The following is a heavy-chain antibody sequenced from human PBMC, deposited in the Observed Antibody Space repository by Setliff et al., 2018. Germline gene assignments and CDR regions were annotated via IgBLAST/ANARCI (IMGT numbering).Heavy chain of an antibody. CDR1: GGSISSYY. J-gene: IGHJ5*02. CDR2: IYYSGST. Sequence: SETLSLTCTVSGGSISSYYWNWIRQPPGKGLEWIGYIYYSGSTNYNPSLKSRVTISVNTSKNQFSLKLSPVTAADTAVYYCAKGHYSSGWYTDWFDPWGQGTLVTVSS. V-gene: IGHV4-59*01. CDR3: AKGHYSSGWYTDWFDP. D-gene: IGHD6-19*01.